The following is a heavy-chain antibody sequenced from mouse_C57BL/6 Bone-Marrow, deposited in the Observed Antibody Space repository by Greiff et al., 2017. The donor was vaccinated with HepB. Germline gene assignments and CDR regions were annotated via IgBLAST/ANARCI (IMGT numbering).Heavy chain of an antibody. CDR3: ARNYGSSLYY. J-gene: IGHJ2*01. CDR2: IYPGSGST. D-gene: IGHD1-1*01. Sequence: QVQLQQPGAELVKPGASVKMSCKASGYTFTSYWITWVKQRPGQGLEWIGDIYPGSGSTNYNEKFTSKATLTVDTSSSTAYMQLSSLTSEASAVYYCARNYGSSLYYWGQGTTLTVSS. CDR1: GYTFTSYW. V-gene: IGHV1-55*01.